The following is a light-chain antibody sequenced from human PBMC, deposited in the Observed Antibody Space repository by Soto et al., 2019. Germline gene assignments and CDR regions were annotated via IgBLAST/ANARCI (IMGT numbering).Light chain of an antibody. CDR2: DAS. CDR1: QSVRSY. CDR3: QQRSSWPLT. Sequence: EIVLTRSPATLSLSPGERATLSCRASQSVRSYLAWYQKKPGQAPRLLICDASTRAPGIPARFSGSGSETDFTLTISALEPEDFAVYYCQQRSSWPLTFGGGTKVEIK. V-gene: IGKV3-11*01. J-gene: IGKJ4*01.